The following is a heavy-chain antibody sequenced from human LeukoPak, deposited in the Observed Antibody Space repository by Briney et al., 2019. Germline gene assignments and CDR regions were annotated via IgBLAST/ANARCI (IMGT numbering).Heavy chain of an antibody. CDR2: IWYDGSNK. J-gene: IGHJ4*02. V-gene: IGHV3-33*01. D-gene: IGHD2-2*01. CDR3: ARGGDIVVVPAAMDY. Sequence: PGGSLRLSCAASGFTFSSYGMHWVRQAPGKGLEWVAVIWYDGSNKYYADSVKGRFTISRDNSKNTLYLQMNSLRAEDTAVYYCARGGDIVVVPAAMDYWGQGTLVTASS. CDR1: GFTFSSYG.